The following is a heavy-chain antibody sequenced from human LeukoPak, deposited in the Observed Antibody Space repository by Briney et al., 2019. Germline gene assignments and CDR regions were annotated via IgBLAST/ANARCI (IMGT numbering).Heavy chain of an antibody. CDR1: GFTFSSYW. V-gene: IGHV3-7*01. CDR3: ARDLGDKNDWYHDY. CDR2: IKQDGSKE. D-gene: IGHD3-9*01. J-gene: IGHJ4*02. Sequence: PGGSLRLSCAASGFTFSSYWMSWVRQAPGKGLEWVADIKQDGSKEYYVDSVRGRFTISRDNAKNSLYLQMNSLRAEDTAVYYCARDLGDKNDWYHDYWGQGTLVTVSS.